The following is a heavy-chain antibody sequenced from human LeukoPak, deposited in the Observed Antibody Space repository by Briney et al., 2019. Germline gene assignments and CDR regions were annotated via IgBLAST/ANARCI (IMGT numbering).Heavy chain of an antibody. CDR1: GGSISPLY. Sequence: PSETLSLTCTVSGGSISPLYWSWIRQPPGKGLEFIGYIYYSGTTNYNPSLKSRVTLSVDTSKNQFSLKLSSVTAADTAVYYCERGGVAAKYYFDSWGQGTLVTVSS. CDR2: IYYSGTT. D-gene: IGHD3-10*01. J-gene: IGHJ4*02. CDR3: ERGGVAAKYYFDS. V-gene: IGHV4-59*11.